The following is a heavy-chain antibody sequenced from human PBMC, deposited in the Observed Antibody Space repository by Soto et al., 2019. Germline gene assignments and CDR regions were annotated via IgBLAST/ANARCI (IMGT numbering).Heavy chain of an antibody. CDR3: ARSIVVVTALDY. CDR2: INAGNGNT. J-gene: IGHJ4*02. Sequence: GPSVKVSCKASGYTFTSYARHWVRQAPGQRLEWMGWINAGNGNTKYSQKFQGRVTITRDTSASTAYMELSSLRSEDTAVYYCARSIVVVTALDYWGQGTLVTVS. CDR1: GYTFTSYA. D-gene: IGHD2-21*02. V-gene: IGHV1-3*01.